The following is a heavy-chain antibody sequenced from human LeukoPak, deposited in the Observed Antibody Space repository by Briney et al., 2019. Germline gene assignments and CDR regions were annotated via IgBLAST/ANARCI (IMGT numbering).Heavy chain of an antibody. CDR3: ARDGIAVAGTDYYYYGMDV. J-gene: IGHJ6*02. CDR1: GFTFSSYN. CDR2: ISSSSSYI. D-gene: IGHD6-19*01. V-gene: IGHV3-21*01. Sequence: GGSLRLSCAASGFTFSSYNMNWVRQAPGKGLEWVSSISSSSSYIYYADSVKGRFTISRDNAKNSLYLQMNSLRAEDTAVYYCARDGIAVAGTDYYYYGMDVWGQGTTVTVSS.